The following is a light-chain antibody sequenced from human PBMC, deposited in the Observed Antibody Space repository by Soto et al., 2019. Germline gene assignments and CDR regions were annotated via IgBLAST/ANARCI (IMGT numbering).Light chain of an antibody. Sequence: DIQMTQSPSTLSASVGDSVTITCRASQSISNWLAWYQQKPGKAPRLLIYKASSLESGVPSRFSGSGSGTAFTLTISSLQPDDFATYYCQQYNSYWTFGQGTKVEIK. V-gene: IGKV1-5*03. CDR1: QSISNW. J-gene: IGKJ1*01. CDR3: QQYNSYWT. CDR2: KAS.